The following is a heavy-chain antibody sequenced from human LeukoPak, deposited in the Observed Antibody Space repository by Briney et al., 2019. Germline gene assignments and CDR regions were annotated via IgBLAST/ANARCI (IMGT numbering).Heavy chain of an antibody. Sequence: PGGSLRLSCAASGFTFSSLAMSWVRQAPGKGLEWVSPISGSGGGTYYADSVKGRFTISRDNSKNTLYLQMNSLRAEDTAVYYCAKGAITLVRGVIITHFDYWGQGTLVTVSS. V-gene: IGHV3-23*01. CDR2: ISGSGGGT. J-gene: IGHJ4*02. CDR3: AKGAITLVRGVIITHFDY. CDR1: GFTFSSLA. D-gene: IGHD3-10*01.